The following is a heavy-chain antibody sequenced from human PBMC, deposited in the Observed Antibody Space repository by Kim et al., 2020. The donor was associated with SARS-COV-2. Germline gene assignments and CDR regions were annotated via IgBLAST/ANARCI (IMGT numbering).Heavy chain of an antibody. CDR1: GGTFSSYA. CDR2: IIPIFGTA. V-gene: IGHV1-69*13. D-gene: IGHD4-17*01. Sequence: SVKVSCKASGGTFSSYAISWVRQAPGQGLEWMGGIIPIFGTANYAQKFQGRVTITADESTSTAYMELSSLRSEDTAVYYCARERGEGGTVTRRFDYWGQGTLVTVSS. J-gene: IGHJ4*02. CDR3: ARERGEGGTVTRRFDY.